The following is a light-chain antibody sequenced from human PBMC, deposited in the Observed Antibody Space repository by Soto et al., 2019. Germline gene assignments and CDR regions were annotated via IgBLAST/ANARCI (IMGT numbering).Light chain of an antibody. CDR2: DAS. CDR1: QSVTTY. V-gene: IGKV3-11*01. CDR3: QQRSNWPPTIT. J-gene: IGKJ5*01. Sequence: EIVLTQSPATLSLSPGERVTRSCRASQSVTTYLAWYQQKPGQAPRLLIYDASDRATGIPARFSGSGSGTDFTLTISSLEPEDFAVYYCQQRSNWPPTITFGQGTRPEIK.